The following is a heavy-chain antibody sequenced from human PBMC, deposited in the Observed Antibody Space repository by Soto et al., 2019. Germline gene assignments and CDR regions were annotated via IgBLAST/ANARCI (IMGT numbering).Heavy chain of an antibody. CDR2: VNPADSDT. J-gene: IGHJ4*02. D-gene: IGHD3-22*01. CDR3: VRPDSSGFYSH. CDR1: GYSFTSYW. Sequence: PGESLKISCKASGYSFTSYWIGWVRQMSVKGLEWMAIVNPADSDTRYSPSFQGQVTVSADKSISTAYLQWGSLKASDTAMYYCVRPDSSGFYSHWGQGTPVTVSS. V-gene: IGHV5-51*01.